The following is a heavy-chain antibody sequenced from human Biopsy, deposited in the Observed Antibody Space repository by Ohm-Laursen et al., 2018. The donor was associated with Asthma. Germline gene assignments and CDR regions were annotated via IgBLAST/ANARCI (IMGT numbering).Heavy chain of an antibody. CDR1: GFTLSSYA. Sequence: SLRLSCAATGFTLSSYAMHWVRQAPGKGLVWVSNIKSDGSSTSYADSVKGRFTISRDNAKHTVYLQMNNLRAEDTAVYYCASELGIGYWGQGILVTVSS. V-gene: IGHV3-74*01. CDR2: IKSDGSST. J-gene: IGHJ4*02. D-gene: IGHD7-27*01. CDR3: ASELGIGY.